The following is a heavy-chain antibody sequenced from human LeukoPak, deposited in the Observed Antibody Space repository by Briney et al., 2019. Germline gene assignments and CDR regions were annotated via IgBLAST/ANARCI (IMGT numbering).Heavy chain of an antibody. CDR2: ISYDGSNK. V-gene: IGHV3-30-3*01. D-gene: IGHD3-22*01. CDR3: ARSDMIVVVPFDY. Sequence: GGSLRLSCAASGFTFSSYAMHWVRQAPGKGLEWVAVISYDGSNKFYADSVKGRFTISRDNSKNTLYLQMNSLRAEDTAVYYCARSDMIVVVPFDYWGQGTLVTVSS. CDR1: GFTFSSYA. J-gene: IGHJ4*02.